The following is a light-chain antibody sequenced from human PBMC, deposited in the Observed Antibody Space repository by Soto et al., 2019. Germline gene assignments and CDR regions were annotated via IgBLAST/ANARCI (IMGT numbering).Light chain of an antibody. CDR1: SGHSSYA. J-gene: IGLJ1*01. V-gene: IGLV4-69*01. Sequence: QPVLTQSPSASASLGASVKLTCTLSSGHSSYAIAWHQQQPEKGPRYLMKLNSDDSHSKGDGIPDRFSGSSSGAERYLIISSLQSEDEADYYCQTWGTGIHVFGTGTKITVL. CDR2: LNSDDSH. CDR3: QTWGTGIHV.